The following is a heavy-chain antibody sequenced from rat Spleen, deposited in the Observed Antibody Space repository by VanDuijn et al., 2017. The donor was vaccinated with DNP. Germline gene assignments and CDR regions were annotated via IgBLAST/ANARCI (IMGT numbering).Heavy chain of an antibody. CDR1: GFTFNNYW. CDR2: ITTSGDST. Sequence: EVQLVESGGDLVQPGRSLKVSCVVSGFTFNNYWMTWIRQVPGKGLEWVASITTSGDSTYPPDSVKGRFTISRDNAKNTLYLQMNSLRSEDTATYYCARGGRSYFDYWGQGVIVTVSS. CDR3: ARGGRSYFDY. J-gene: IGHJ2*01. D-gene: IGHD1-11*01. V-gene: IGHV5-31*01.